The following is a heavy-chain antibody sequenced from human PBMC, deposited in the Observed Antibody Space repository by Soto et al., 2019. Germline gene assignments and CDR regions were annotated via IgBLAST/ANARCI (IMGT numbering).Heavy chain of an antibody. CDR2: ISYDASTK. V-gene: IGHV3-30*03. CDR3: ATNSYGYVSTYYFDY. CDR1: GFTFNSYA. Sequence: QVQLVESGGGVVQPGRSLRLSCAASGFTFNSYAMHWVRQAPGKGLEWVAVISYDASTKYYADSVKGRFTISRDNSKNTLYLQMNSPRAEDTAVYYCATNSYGYVSTYYFDYWGQGTLVTVSS. J-gene: IGHJ4*02. D-gene: IGHD5-18*01.